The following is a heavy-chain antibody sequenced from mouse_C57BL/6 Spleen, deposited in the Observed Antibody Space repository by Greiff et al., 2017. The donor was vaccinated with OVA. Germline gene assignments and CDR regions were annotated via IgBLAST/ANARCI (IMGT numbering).Heavy chain of an antibody. CDR1: GYTFTDYN. D-gene: IGHD1-1*01. CDR3: ARSYYSSPSFAY. CDR2: INPNNGGT. V-gene: IGHV1-18*01. J-gene: IGHJ3*01. Sequence: VQLKESGPELVKPGASVKIPCKASGYTFTDYNMDWVKQSHGKSLEWIGDINPNNGGTIYNQKFKGKATLTVDKSSSTAYMELRSLTSEDTAVYYCARSYYSSPSFAYWGQGTLVTVSA.